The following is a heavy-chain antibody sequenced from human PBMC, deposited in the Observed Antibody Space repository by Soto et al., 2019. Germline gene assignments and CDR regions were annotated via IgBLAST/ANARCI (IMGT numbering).Heavy chain of an antibody. V-gene: IGHV3-15*01. CDR2: IKSKTDGGTT. CDR1: GFTFTNAW. J-gene: IGHJ1*01. D-gene: IGHD4-17*01. Sequence: EVQLVESGGGLVKPGGSLRLSCAASGFTFTNAWMSWVRQAPGKGLEWVGRIKSKTDGGTTDYAAPVKGRFTISRDDSKNTLYLQMNSLKTDDTAVYYCTTARCTYGAEYFQHWGQGTLVTVSS. CDR3: TTARCTYGAEYFQH.